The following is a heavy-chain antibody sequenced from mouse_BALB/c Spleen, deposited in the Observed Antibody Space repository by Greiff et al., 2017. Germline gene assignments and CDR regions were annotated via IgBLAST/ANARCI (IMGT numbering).Heavy chain of an antibody. CDR3: ANYGKDL. CDR1: GFAFSSYD. J-gene: IGHJ3*01. D-gene: IGHD2-1*01. V-gene: IGHV5-12-1*01. CDR2: ISSGGGST. Sequence: EVKLMESGGGLVKPGGSLKLSCAASGFAFSSYDMSWVRQTPEKRLEWVAYISSGGGSTYYPDTVKGRFTISRDNAKNTLYLQMSSLKSEDTAMYYCANYGKDLWGQGTLVTVSA.